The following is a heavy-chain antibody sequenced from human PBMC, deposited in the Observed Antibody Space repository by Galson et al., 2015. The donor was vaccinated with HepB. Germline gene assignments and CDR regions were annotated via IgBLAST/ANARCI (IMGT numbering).Heavy chain of an antibody. V-gene: IGHV1-3*01. Sequence: SVKVSCKASGYTFTSYAMHWVRQAPGQRLEWMGWINAGNGNTKYSQKFQGRVTITADESTSTAYMELSSLRSEDTAVYYCARAHIGYCSSTSCYPLDYWGQGTLVTVSS. J-gene: IGHJ4*02. CDR3: ARAHIGYCSSTSCYPLDY. CDR2: INAGNGNT. CDR1: GYTFTSYA. D-gene: IGHD2-2*01.